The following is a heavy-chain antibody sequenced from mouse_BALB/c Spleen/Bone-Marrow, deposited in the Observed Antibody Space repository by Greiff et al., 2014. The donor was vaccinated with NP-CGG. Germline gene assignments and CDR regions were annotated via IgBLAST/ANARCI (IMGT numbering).Heavy chain of an antibody. J-gene: IGHJ3*01. CDR2: IPPGSGTT. V-gene: IGHV1S41*01. D-gene: IGHD1-1*01. CDR1: GYTFTSYW. Sequence: DLVKPGVSVKLSCKASGYTFTSYWINWIKQRPGQGLEWIGRIPPGSGTTYYNEMFKGKATLTVDTSSTTAYIQLSSLSSEDSAVYFCARGSYYYGSSSPWFAYWGQGTLVTVSA. CDR3: ARGSYYYGSSSPWFAY.